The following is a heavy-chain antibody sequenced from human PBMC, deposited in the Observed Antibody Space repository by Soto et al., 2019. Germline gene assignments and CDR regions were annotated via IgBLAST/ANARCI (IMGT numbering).Heavy chain of an antibody. D-gene: IGHD2-15*01. Sequence: SETLSLTCTVSGGSISSGDYYWSWIRQPPGKGLEWIGYIYYSGSTYYNPSLKSRVTISVDTSKNQFALKLSSVTAADTAVYYCARAVIVVVVAATGGTNWFDPWGQGTLVTVSS. CDR2: IYYSGST. V-gene: IGHV4-30-4*01. CDR1: GGSISSGDYY. J-gene: IGHJ5*02. CDR3: ARAVIVVVVAATGGTNWFDP.